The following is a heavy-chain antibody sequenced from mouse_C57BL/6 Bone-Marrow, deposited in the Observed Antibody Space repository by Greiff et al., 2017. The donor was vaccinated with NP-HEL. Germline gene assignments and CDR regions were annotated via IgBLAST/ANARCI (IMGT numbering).Heavy chain of an antibody. Sequence: VQLQQSGAELARPGASVKLSCKASGYTFTSYGISWVKQRTGQGLEWIGEIYPRSGNTYYNEKFKGKATLTADKSSSTAYMELRSLTSEDSAVYFCASDYYDYDGFAYWGQGTLVTVSA. V-gene: IGHV1-81*01. J-gene: IGHJ3*01. CDR2: IYPRSGNT. D-gene: IGHD2-4*01. CDR1: GYTFTSYG. CDR3: ASDYYDYDGFAY.